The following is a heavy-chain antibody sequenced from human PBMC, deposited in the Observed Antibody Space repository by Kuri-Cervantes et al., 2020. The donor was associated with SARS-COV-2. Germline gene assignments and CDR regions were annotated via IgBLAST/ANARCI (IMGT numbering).Heavy chain of an antibody. Sequence: SGPTLVKPTETLTPTCTVSGFSLTNVKMGVSWIRQPPGKALEWLADISSSDEKSYSPPLKNRLTIFADTSKSQVVLAMTNMDIVDSATYYCARIGSNFYYYFDYWGQGTLVTVSS. J-gene: IGHJ4*02. D-gene: IGHD3-9*01. CDR2: ISSSDEK. CDR1: GFSLTNVKMG. CDR3: ARIGSNFYYYFDY. V-gene: IGHV2-26*01.